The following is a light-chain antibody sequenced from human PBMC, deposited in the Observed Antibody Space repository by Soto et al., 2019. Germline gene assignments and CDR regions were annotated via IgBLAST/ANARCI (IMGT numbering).Light chain of an antibody. CDR2: DAS. CDR1: QSVSSD. V-gene: IGKV3-15*01. J-gene: IGKJ4*01. CDR3: QQYNKWPPLT. Sequence: EIVMTQAPATLSVSPGERATLSCRASQSVSSDLAWYQQKPGQAPRLLIYDASTRATGIPVRFSGSGSGTEFTLTISSLQSDDFALYYCQQYNKWPPLTFGGGTKVEI.